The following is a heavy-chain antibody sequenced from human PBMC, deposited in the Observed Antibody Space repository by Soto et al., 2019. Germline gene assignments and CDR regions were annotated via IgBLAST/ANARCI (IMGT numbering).Heavy chain of an antibody. J-gene: IGHJ4*02. CDR3: AKGGWYEDY. CDR2: THNSGNT. V-gene: IGHV4-59*08. Sequence: PSETLSLTCTVSGGSVSSDYWSWIRQPPGRGLEWIGYTHNSGNTDYNPSLKSRVTISLDASRNEFSLSLRSVTAADTAVYYCAKGGWYEDYWGQGTLVTVSS. D-gene: IGHD6-19*01. CDR1: GGSVSSDY.